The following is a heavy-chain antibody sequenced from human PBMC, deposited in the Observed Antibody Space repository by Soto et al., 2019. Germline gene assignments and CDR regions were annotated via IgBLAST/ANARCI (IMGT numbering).Heavy chain of an antibody. CDR2: IKSKTDGGTT. V-gene: IGHV3-15*01. CDR1: GFTFIYAW. Sequence: GGSLRLSCAASGFTFIYAWMSWVRQAPGKGLEWVGRIKSKTDGGTTDYAAPVQGRFTISRDDSKNTLYLQMNSLKTEDTAVYYCTTERTTSYFDYWGQGTMVTVSS. D-gene: IGHD4-4*01. CDR3: TTERTTSYFDY. J-gene: IGHJ4*02.